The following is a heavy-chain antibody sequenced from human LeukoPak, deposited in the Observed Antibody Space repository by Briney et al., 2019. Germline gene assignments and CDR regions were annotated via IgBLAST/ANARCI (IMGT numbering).Heavy chain of an antibody. CDR1: GFTFDRYW. V-gene: IGHV3-74*01. D-gene: IGHD6-19*01. J-gene: IGHJ4*02. CDR2: IHSDGNNT. Sequence: PGGSLRLSCAASGFTFDRYWMHWVRQAPGKGLVWVSRIHSDGNNTAYADSVKGRFTISRDNAKGTLYLQMNSLRAEDTAVYYCARDQGVAGHVIGYWGQGTLVTVSS. CDR3: ARDQGVAGHVIGY.